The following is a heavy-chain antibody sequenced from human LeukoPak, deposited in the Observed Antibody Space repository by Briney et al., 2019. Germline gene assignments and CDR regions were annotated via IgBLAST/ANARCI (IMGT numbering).Heavy chain of an antibody. CDR3: ARHMFDSTSPYDY. J-gene: IGHJ4*02. D-gene: IGHD6-6*01. V-gene: IGHV5-51*01. CDR2: IYPGDSDT. CDR1: GYSFTSYW. Sequence: GASVKVSCKGSGYSFTSYWIAWVRQMPGKGLEWMGIIYPGDSDTRYSPSFQGQVTFSVDKSMSTAHLHWDTLKASDTAFYYCARHMFDSTSPYDYWGQGTLVTVST.